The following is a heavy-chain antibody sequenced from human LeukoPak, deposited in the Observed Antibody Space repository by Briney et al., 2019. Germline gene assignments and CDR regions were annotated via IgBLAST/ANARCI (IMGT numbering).Heavy chain of an antibody. V-gene: IGHV1-24*01. CDR3: AATTHYYDSSGYFRWFDP. CDR2: FDSEDGET. J-gene: IGHJ5*02. D-gene: IGHD3-22*01. CDR1: GNTLTELS. Sequence: ASVKVSCKVFGNTLTELSMHWVRQAPGKGLEWMGGFDSEDGETVYAQNFQGRVTMTEDTFTDTAYMELTSLRSEDTAVYYCAATTHYYDSSGYFRWFDPWGQGTLVTVSS.